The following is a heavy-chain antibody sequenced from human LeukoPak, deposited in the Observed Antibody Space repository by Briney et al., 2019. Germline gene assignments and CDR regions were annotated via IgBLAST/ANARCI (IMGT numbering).Heavy chain of an antibody. D-gene: IGHD6-19*01. CDR2: IYSGGST. V-gene: IGHV3-53*01. CDR3: ARVGYSSGWRGFDY. Sequence: GGSLSLSCAASGFTVSSNYMSWVRQAPGKGLEWVSVIYSGGSTYYADSVKGRFTISRDNSKNTLYLQMNSLRAEDTAVYYCARVGYSSGWRGFDYWGQGTLVTVSS. CDR1: GFTVSSNY. J-gene: IGHJ4*02.